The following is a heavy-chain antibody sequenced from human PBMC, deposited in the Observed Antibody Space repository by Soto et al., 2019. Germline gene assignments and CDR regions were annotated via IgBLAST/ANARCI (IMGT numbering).Heavy chain of an antibody. CDR1: GFTFSNAW. CDR2: IKSKTDGGTT. V-gene: IGHV3-15*07. CDR3: TTGTHRDYDILTGYYAVFRAYGMDV. J-gene: IGHJ6*02. Sequence: GGSLRLSCAASGFTFSNAWMNWVRQAPGKGLEWVGRIKSKTDGGTTDYAAPVKGRFTISRDDSKNTLYLQMNSLKTEDTAVYYCTTGTHRDYDILTGYYAVFRAYGMDVWGQGTTVTVSS. D-gene: IGHD3-9*01.